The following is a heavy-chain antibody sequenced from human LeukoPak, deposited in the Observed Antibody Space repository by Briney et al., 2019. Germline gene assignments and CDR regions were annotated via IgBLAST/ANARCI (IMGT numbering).Heavy chain of an antibody. Sequence: GGSLRLSCAASGFTFSSYGMHWVRQAPGKGLEWVAFIRYDGSNKYYADSVKGRFTISRDNSKNTLYLQMNSLRAEDTAVYYWAKDPGPYYYDSSGFDYWGQGTLVTVSS. V-gene: IGHV3-30*02. CDR1: GFTFSSYG. CDR3: AKDPGPYYYDSSGFDY. J-gene: IGHJ4*02. D-gene: IGHD3-22*01. CDR2: IRYDGSNK.